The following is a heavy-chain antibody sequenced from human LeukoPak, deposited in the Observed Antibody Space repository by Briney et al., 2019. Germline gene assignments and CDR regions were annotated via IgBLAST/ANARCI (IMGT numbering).Heavy chain of an antibody. CDR1: GGSFSGYY. Sequence: SETLSLTCAVYGGSFSGYYWSWIRQPPGKGLEWIGEINHSGSTNYNPSLKSRVTISVDTSKDQFSLKLSSGTAADTAVYYCAGYGYYYYYGMDVWGQGTTVTVSS. V-gene: IGHV4-34*01. CDR2: INHSGST. D-gene: IGHD5-18*01. J-gene: IGHJ6*02. CDR3: AGYGYYYYYGMDV.